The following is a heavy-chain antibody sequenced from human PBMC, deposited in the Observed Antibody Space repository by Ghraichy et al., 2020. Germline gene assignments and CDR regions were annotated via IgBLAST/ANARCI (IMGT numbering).Heavy chain of an antibody. CDR3: AKGRVGYTYGSSGYMDV. D-gene: IGHD5-18*01. V-gene: IGHV3-43*02. CDR2: ISGDGGST. Sequence: GGSLNISCAASGFTFNDYAMHWVRQAPGKGLEWVSLISGDGGSTYYADSLKGRFTISRDNSKDSLYLQMNSLRTEDTALYYCAKGRVGYTYGSSGYMDVWGKGTTVTVSS. CDR1: GFTFNDYA. J-gene: IGHJ6*03.